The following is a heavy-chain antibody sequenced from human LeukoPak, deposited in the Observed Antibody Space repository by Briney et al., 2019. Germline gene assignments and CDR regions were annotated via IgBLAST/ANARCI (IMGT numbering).Heavy chain of an antibody. CDR3: ARVPCGGDCYWVDY. CDR2: IWYDGSNK. Sequence: GRSLRLSCAASGFTFRSYGMHWVGQAPGKGLEWVAVIWYDGSNKYYADSVKGRFTISRDNSKNTLYLQMNSLRAEDTAVYYCARVPCGGDCYWVDYWGQGPLVTVSS. J-gene: IGHJ4*02. V-gene: IGHV3-33*01. D-gene: IGHD2-21*02. CDR1: GFTFRSYG.